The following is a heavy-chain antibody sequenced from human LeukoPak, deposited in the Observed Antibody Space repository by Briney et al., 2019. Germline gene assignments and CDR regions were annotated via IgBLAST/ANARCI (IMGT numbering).Heavy chain of an antibody. CDR2: IKQDGSEK. CDR3: AREGIVGSSGWYRGYYFDY. D-gene: IGHD6-19*01. V-gene: IGHV3-7*01. J-gene: IGHJ4*02. CDR1: GFTFSTYW. Sequence: PGGSLRLSCAASGFTFSTYWMSWVRQAPGKGLEWVANIKQDGSEKYYVDSVKGRFTISRDNAKNSLWLQMNSLRAEGTAVYYCAREGIVGSSGWYRGYYFDYWGQGTLVTVSS.